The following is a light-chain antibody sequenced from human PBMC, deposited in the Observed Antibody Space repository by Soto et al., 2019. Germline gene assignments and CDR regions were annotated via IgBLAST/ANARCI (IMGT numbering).Light chain of an antibody. J-gene: IGLJ3*02. CDR2: SIS. CDR3: LLYYDGAQV. V-gene: IGLV7-43*01. Sequence: QAVVTQEPSLTVCPGGTVTLTCASSTGAVTIGYYPNWFQQKPGQAPRLLVYSISNKHSWTPARFSGSLLGDKAALTLSDVQPDDEAEYYCLLYYDGAQVFGGGTKVTVL. CDR1: TGAVTIGYY.